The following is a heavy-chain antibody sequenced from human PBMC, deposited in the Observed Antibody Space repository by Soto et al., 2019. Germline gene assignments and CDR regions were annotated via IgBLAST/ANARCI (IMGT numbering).Heavy chain of an antibody. Sequence: PGGSLRLSCVASGFTFSSYTMNWVRQAPGKGLEWVSAIRGYSPYTFYADSVKGRFTISRDNAKNSLYLQMNSLRAEDTAVYYCARDRGYDADDYDDNALVVWGQGTMVTVSS. J-gene: IGHJ6*02. D-gene: IGHD3-22*01. CDR1: GFTFSSYT. CDR2: IRGYSPYT. CDR3: ARDRGYDADDYDDNALVV. V-gene: IGHV3-21*01.